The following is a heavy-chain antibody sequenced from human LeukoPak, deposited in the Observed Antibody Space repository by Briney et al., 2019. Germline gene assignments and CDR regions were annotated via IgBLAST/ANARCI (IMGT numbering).Heavy chain of an antibody. CDR2: IYHSGST. CDR1: GGSISSSNW. Sequence: SGTLSLTCAVSGGSISSSNWWSWVRQPPGKGLEWIGEIYHSGSTNYNPSLKSRVTISVDKSKNQFSLKLSSVTAADTAVYYCARDAIMVRGVIITRARAFDIWSQGTMVTVSS. V-gene: IGHV4-4*02. CDR3: ARDAIMVRGVIITRARAFDI. D-gene: IGHD3-10*01. J-gene: IGHJ3*02.